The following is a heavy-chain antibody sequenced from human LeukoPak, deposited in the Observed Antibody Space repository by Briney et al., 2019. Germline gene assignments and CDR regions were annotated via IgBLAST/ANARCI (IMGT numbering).Heavy chain of an antibody. CDR1: GASLSDYY. D-gene: IGHD1-26*01. CDR2: MYYSGST. V-gene: IGHV4-59*01. Sequence: SETLSLICTVSGASLSDYYWRWVRQPPGKGLEWIGYMYYSGSTNYHPSLKSRVTISGDTSKNQFSLKLSSVTAADTAVYFCARAGSGYSFDYWGQGTLVTVSS. CDR3: ARAGSGYSFDY. J-gene: IGHJ4*02.